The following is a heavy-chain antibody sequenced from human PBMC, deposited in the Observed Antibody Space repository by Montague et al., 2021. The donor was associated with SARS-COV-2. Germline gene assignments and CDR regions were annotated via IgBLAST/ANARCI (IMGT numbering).Heavy chain of an antibody. D-gene: IGHD3-3*02. Sequence: CAISGDSVSSTGASWSWIRQSPSRGLEWLGRTYYRSWWRSQYPGSLESRITISGDTSKSQFSLQLNSVTPEDTAVYYCASAFYGDHWAFDVWGQGTMVTVSS. J-gene: IGHJ3*01. CDR2: TYYRSWWRS. V-gene: IGHV6-1*01. CDR3: ASAFYGDHWAFDV. CDR1: GDSVSSTGAS.